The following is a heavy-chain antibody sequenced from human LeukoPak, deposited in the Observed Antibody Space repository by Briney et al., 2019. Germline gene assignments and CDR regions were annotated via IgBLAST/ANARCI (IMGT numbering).Heavy chain of an antibody. V-gene: IGHV4-59*01. J-gene: IGHJ2*01. D-gene: IGHD4-17*01. Sequence: SETLSLTCTVSGGSISSYYWSWIRQPPGKGLEWIGYIYYSGSTNYNPSLKSRVTISVDTSKNQFSLKLSSVTAADTAVYYCARDEQDHGDLSSYWYFDLWGRGTLVTVSS. CDR1: GGSISSYY. CDR2: IYYSGST. CDR3: ARDEQDHGDLSSYWYFDL.